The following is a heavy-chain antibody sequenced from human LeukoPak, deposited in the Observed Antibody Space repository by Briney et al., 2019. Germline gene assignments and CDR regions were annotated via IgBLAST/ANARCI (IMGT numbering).Heavy chain of an antibody. D-gene: IGHD6-19*01. Sequence: SVKVSCTASGGTFSSYAISWVRQAPGQGLEWMGGIIPIFGTANYAQTFQGRVTITADKSTSTAYMELSSLRSEDTAVYYCARVSSGWYRTLDYWGQGTLVTVSS. V-gene: IGHV1-69*06. CDR1: GGTFSSYA. J-gene: IGHJ4*02. CDR3: ARVSSGWYRTLDY. CDR2: IIPIFGTA.